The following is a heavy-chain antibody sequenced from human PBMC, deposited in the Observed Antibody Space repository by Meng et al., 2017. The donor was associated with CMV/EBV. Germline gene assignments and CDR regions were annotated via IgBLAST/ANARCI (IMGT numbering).Heavy chain of an antibody. J-gene: IGHJ4*02. CDR1: GFTFSSYG. V-gene: IGHV3-30*02. Sequence: GGSLRLSCAASGFTFSSYGMHWVRQAPGKGLEGVAFIRYDGSNKYYADSVKGRFTISRDNAKHSLYLQMNSLRAEDTALYYCARTDCSSTSCPKYYFDYWGQGTLVTVSS. D-gene: IGHD2-2*01. CDR3: ARTDCSSTSCPKYYFDY. CDR2: IRYDGSNK.